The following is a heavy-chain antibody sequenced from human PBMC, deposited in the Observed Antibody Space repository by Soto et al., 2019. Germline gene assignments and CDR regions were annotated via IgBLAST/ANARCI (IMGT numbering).Heavy chain of an antibody. D-gene: IGHD2-8*01. V-gene: IGHV1-69*06. CDR3: AREGGYCTNGVCYTRLYGMDV. CDR1: GGTFSSYA. J-gene: IGHJ6*02. Sequence: QVQLVQSGAEVKKPGSSVKVSCKASGGTFSSYAISWVRQAPGQGLGWWGGFILIFGNANYQQKFQGRVTITADKSTSTAYMELSSLISEDTAVYYCAREGGYCTNGVCYTRLYGMDVWGQGTTVTVSS. CDR2: FILIFGNA.